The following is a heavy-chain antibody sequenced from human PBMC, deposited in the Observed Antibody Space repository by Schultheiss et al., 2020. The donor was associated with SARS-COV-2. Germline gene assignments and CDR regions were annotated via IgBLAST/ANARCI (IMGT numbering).Heavy chain of an antibody. Sequence: SQTLSLTCTVSGGSISSYYWSWIRQPPGKGLEWIGYIYYSGSTNYNPSLKSRVTISVDTSKNQFSLKLSSVTAADTAVYYCARVSTIGSQGQALGMDVWGQGTTVTVSS. CDR2: IYYSGST. CDR1: GGSISSYY. CDR3: ARVSTIGSQGQALGMDV. D-gene: IGHD5-24*01. J-gene: IGHJ6*02. V-gene: IGHV4-59*01.